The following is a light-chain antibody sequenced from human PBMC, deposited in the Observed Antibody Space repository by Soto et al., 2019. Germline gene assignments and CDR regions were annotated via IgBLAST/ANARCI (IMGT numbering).Light chain of an antibody. CDR3: QQSYSTPYT. J-gene: IGKJ2*01. CDR2: AAS. Sequence: DIQMTQSPSSLSASVGDRVTITCRASQSISSYLNWYQQKPGKAPKFLIYAASSLQSGVPSRFSGSGSGTDFTLTISRLQPEDFATYYCQQSYSTPYTFGQGTKLEIK. CDR1: QSISSY. V-gene: IGKV1-39*01.